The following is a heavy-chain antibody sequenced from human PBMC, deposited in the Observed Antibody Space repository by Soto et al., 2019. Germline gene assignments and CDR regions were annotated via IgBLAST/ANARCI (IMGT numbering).Heavy chain of an antibody. CDR1: GYTFTSYG. J-gene: IGHJ4*02. Sequence: ASVKVSCKASGYTFTSYGISWVRQAPGKGLEWMGWISAYNGNTNYAQKLQGRVTMTTDTATSTAYMELRSLRSDDTAVYYCARVRCSGGSCYRFADYWGQGTLFTVSS. CDR2: ISAYNGNT. V-gene: IGHV1-18*04. D-gene: IGHD2-15*01. CDR3: ARVRCSGGSCYRFADY.